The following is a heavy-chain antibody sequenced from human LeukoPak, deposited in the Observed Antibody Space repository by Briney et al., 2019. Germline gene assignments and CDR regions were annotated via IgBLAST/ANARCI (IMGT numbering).Heavy chain of an antibody. CDR3: ASIPTYYDILTGYSGYNWFDS. CDR2: IYYSGTT. Sequence: SETLSLTCTVSGGSISSYYWSWIRQPPGKGLEWIGYIYYSGTTNYNPSLKSRVTISVDTSKNQFSLKLSSVTAADTALYYCASIPTYYDILTGYSGYNWFDSWGQGSLVTVSS. J-gene: IGHJ5*01. CDR1: GGSISSYY. D-gene: IGHD3-9*01. V-gene: IGHV4-59*01.